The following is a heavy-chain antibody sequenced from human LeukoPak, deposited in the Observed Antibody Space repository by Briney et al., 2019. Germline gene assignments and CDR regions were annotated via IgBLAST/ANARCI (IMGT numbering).Heavy chain of an antibody. V-gene: IGHV4-30-2*01. CDR3: ARADRLGGELLRILFDY. CDR1: GGSISSGGYY. CDR2: IYHSGST. Sequence: PSETLSLTCTVSGGSISSGGYYWSWIRQPPGKGLEWIGYIYHSGSTYYNPSLKSRVTISVDRSKNQFSLKLSSVTAADTAVYYCARADRLGGELLRILFDYWGQGTLVTVSS. D-gene: IGHD1-26*01. J-gene: IGHJ4*02.